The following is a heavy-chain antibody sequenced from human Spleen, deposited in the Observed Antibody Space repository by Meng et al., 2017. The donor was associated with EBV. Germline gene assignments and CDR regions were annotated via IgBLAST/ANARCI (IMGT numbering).Heavy chain of an antibody. CDR2: IYYLGNT. J-gene: IGHJ4*02. CDR3: ARDPNPGYCSGGGCFD. Sequence: QGQRQGSGPGLVKPSETLSLTCTVSGGFVGTASYYWTWIRQPPGKGLEWIGNIYYLGNTNYNPSLKSRLTISVDTSKNQFSLRLSPVTAADTAMYYCARDPNPGYCSGGGCFDLGQGTLVTVSS. CDR1: GGFVGTASYY. V-gene: IGHV4-61*01. D-gene: IGHD2-15*01.